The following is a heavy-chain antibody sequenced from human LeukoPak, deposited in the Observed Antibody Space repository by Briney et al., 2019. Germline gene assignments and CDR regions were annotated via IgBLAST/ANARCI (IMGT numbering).Heavy chain of an antibody. D-gene: IGHD3-10*01. CDR3: ARERYYYGSGSSFDY. Sequence: PGRSLRLSCAASGFTFRNYAMHWVRQAPGKGLEWVAVVSYDGTNKYHADSVKGRFTISRDNSKNTLYLQMNSLRDEDTAVYYCARERYYYGSGSSFDYWGQGTLVTVSS. J-gene: IGHJ4*02. V-gene: IGHV3-30-3*01. CDR2: VSYDGTNK. CDR1: GFTFRNYA.